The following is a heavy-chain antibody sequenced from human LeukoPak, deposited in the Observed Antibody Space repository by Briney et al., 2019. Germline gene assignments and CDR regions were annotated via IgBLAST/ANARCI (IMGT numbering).Heavy chain of an antibody. Sequence: PGGSLRLSCAASGFTFSSSAMSWVRQAPGKGLEWLSVIRGSGDNTYYADSVKGRFTISRDNSKSTLYLQMNSLRAEDTAVYYCARGICGPDYWGRGTLVTVSS. CDR2: IRGSGDNT. D-gene: IGHD2-21*01. CDR1: GFTFSSSA. CDR3: ARGICGPDY. V-gene: IGHV3-23*01. J-gene: IGHJ4*02.